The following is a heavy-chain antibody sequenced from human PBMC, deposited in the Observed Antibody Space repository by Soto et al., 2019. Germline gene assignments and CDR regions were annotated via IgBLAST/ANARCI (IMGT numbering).Heavy chain of an antibody. J-gene: IGHJ3*02. Sequence: GGSLRLSCAASGFTFSSYSMNWVRQAPGKGLEWVSYISSSSSTIYYADSVKGRFTISRDNAKNSLYLQMNSLRAEDTAVYYCARDRKPMWRGGGAFDIWGQRTIGTVS. D-gene: IGHD3-10*02. CDR2: ISSSSSTI. CDR1: GFTFSSYS. CDR3: ARDRKPMWRGGGAFDI. V-gene: IGHV3-48*01.